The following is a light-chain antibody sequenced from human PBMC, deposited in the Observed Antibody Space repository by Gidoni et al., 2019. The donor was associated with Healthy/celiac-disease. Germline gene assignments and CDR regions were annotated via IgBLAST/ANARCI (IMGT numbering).Light chain of an antibody. CDR3: QQYYSTPLT. CDR1: QSVLYSSNNKNY. Sequence: DILMTQSPDSLAVSLGERATINCKSSQSVLYSSNNKNYLAWYQQKPGQPPKLLIYWASTRESGVPDRFSGSGSGTDFTLTISSLQAEDGAVYYCQQYYSTPLTFGGGTKVEIK. CDR2: WAS. V-gene: IGKV4-1*01. J-gene: IGKJ4*01.